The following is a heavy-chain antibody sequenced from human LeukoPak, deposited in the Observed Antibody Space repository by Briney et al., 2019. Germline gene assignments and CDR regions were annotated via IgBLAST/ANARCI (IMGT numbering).Heavy chain of an antibody. CDR2: IYYSGST. CDR1: GGSISSSSYY. V-gene: IGHV4-39*01. Sequence: SETLSLTCTVSGGSISSSSYYWGWIRQPPGKGLEWIGSIYYSGSTYYNPSLKSRVTISVDTSKNQFSLKLSSVTAADTAVYYCARVMVRGFSDAFDIWGQGTMVTVSS. CDR3: ARVMVRGFSDAFDI. J-gene: IGHJ3*02. D-gene: IGHD3-10*01.